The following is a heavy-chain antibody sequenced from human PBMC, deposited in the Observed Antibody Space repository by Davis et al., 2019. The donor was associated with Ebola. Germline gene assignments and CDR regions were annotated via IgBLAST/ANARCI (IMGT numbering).Heavy chain of an antibody. Sequence: AASVKVSCKASGGTFSTYDINWVRQAPEQGLEWMGRIIPMVGTATYAQKFQGRVTITADKSTSTAYMEMSGLRSEDTAVYYCARDLGRYDDHWGQGTLVTVSS. CDR2: IIPMVGTA. CDR3: ARDLGRYDDH. J-gene: IGHJ4*02. CDR1: GGTFSTYD. D-gene: IGHD1-26*01. V-gene: IGHV1-69*04.